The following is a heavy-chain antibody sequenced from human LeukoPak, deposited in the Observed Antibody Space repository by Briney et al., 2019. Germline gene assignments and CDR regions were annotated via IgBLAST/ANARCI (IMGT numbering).Heavy chain of an antibody. D-gene: IGHD2-21*02. CDR1: GFTFSSYS. V-gene: IGHV3-21*01. CDR3: ASPRRVVVTHEVDY. CDR2: ISSSSSYI. Sequence: GGSLRLSCAASGFTFSSYSMNWVRQAPGKGLEWASSISSSSSYIYYADSVKGRFTISRDNAKNSLYLQMNSLRAEDTAVYYCASPRRVVVTHEVDYWGQGTLVTVSS. J-gene: IGHJ4*02.